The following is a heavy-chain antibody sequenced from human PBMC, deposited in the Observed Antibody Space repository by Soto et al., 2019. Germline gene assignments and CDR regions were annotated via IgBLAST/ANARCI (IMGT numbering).Heavy chain of an antibody. CDR1: GYDFTTFW. J-gene: IGHJ5*02. V-gene: IGHV5-51*01. Sequence: PGESLKISCKASGYDFTTFWIVWVRQMPGKGLEWMGVIYPGDSDVTYNPSFQGQVTISADKSITTAYLQWSSLRASDTAIYYCERPRNAGWFDPWGQGTPVTVSS. CDR2: IYPGDSDV. CDR3: ERPRNAGWFDP.